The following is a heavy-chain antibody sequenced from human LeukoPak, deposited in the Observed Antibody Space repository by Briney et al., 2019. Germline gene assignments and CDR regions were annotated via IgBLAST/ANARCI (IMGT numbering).Heavy chain of an antibody. CDR3: ARDRVSSGYDYDRFDY. CDR1: GFTFSSYS. Sequence: PGRSLRLSCAASGFTFSSYSMNWVRQAPGKGLEWVSYISSSSSTIYYADSVKGRFTISRDNAKNSLYLQMNSLRAEDTAVYYCARDRVSSGYDYDRFDYWGQGTLVTVSS. J-gene: IGHJ4*02. D-gene: IGHD5-12*01. CDR2: ISSSSSTI. V-gene: IGHV3-48*01.